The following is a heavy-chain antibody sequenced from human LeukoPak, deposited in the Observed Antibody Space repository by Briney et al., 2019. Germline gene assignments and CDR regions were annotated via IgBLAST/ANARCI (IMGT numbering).Heavy chain of an antibody. J-gene: IGHJ5*02. CDR3: ARVGGEQYYYDSSGYYP. V-gene: IGHV1-18*01. CDR1: GYTFTSYG. D-gene: IGHD3-22*01. CDR2: ISAYNGNT. Sequence: ASVKVSCKASGYTFTSYGISWVRQAPGQGLEWMGWISAYNGNTNYAQKFQGRVTMTRDTSISTAYMELSRLRSDDTAVYYCARVGGEQYYYDSSGYYPWGQGTLVTVSS.